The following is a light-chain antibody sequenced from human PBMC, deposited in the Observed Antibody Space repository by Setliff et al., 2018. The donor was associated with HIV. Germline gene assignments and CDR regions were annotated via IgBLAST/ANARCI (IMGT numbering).Light chain of an antibody. V-gene: IGLV2-23*01. J-gene: IGLJ1*01. CDR1: SGDVGRYNL. Sequence: QSVLTQPASVSGSPGQSITISCTGTSGDVGRYNLVSWYQQQPGKPPKHMIYQASKRPSGVSNRFSGSKSGNTASLTISGLQAEDEADYYCCSNTGSNTYVFGTGTKVTVL. CDR2: QAS. CDR3: CSNTGSNTYV.